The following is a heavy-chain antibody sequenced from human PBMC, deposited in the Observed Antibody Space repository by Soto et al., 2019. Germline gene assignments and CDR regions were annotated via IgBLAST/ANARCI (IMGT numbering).Heavy chain of an antibody. CDR2: INPNSGGT. V-gene: IGHV1-2*04. CDR1: GYTFTGYY. J-gene: IGHJ4*02. CDR3: AREIAAAGTGFDY. D-gene: IGHD6-13*01. Sequence: QVQLVQSGAEVKKPGASVKVSCKASGYTFTGYYMHWVRQAPGQGLEWMGWINPNSGGTNYAQKFQGWVTMTRDTSISTAYMELSRLRSDDTAVYYWAREIAAAGTGFDYWGQGTLVTVSS.